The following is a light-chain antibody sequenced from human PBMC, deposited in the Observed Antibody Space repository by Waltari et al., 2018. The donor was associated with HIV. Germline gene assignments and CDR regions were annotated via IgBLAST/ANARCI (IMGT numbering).Light chain of an antibody. CDR2: RNN. J-gene: IGLJ1*01. CDR1: SFNIGSNF. V-gene: IGLV1-47*01. Sequence: QSVLTQPPSASGTPGQRVTIRCSGSSFNIGSNFVYWYQQLPGAAPKLLIYRNNRRPSGVPDRFSGSKSGTSASLAISGRRSEDEADYYCAAWDDSLSGFYVVGTGTKVTVL. CDR3: AAWDDSLSGFYV.